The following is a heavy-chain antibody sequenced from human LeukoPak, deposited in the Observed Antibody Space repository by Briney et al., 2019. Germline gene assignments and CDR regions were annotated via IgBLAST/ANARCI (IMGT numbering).Heavy chain of an antibody. D-gene: IGHD4-17*01. V-gene: IGHV3-53*01. CDR2: IYSGGST. CDR1: GFTVSSNY. CDR3: ARDLALTTVTMGSWFDP. J-gene: IGHJ5*02. Sequence: GGSLRLSCAASGFTVSSNYMSWVRQAPGKGLEWVSVIYSGGSTYYADSVKGRFTISRDNSKNTLYIQMNSLRAEDTAVYYCARDLALTTVTMGSWFDPWGQGTLVTVSS.